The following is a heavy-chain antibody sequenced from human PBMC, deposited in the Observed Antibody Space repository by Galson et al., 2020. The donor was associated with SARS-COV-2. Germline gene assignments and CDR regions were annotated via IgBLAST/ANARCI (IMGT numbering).Heavy chain of an antibody. CDR2: ISYDETNT. V-gene: IGHV3-30-3*01. Sequence: GGSLRLTCTASGFTISNYIMNWIRQAPGQGLERVALISYDETNTIYADSVKSRFTISTDNYNNMLFLQLDSLRPEDTAVYYWSRGSVDTVMVLSYYFDYWGQGSLVTVSS. CDR3: SRGSVDTVMVLSYYFDY. D-gene: IGHD5-18*01. J-gene: IGHJ4*02. CDR1: GFTISNYI.